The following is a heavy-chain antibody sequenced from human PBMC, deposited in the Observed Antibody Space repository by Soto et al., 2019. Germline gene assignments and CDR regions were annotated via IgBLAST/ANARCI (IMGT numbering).Heavy chain of an antibody. CDR1: GGTFSSYS. CDR3: ARDGGSHSGGIDY. V-gene: IGHV1-69*01. Sequence: QVQLVQSGAEVKKPGSSVKVSCKASGGTFSSYSINWVRQAPGQGLEWMGEIIPIFGTANYAQKFQGRVPITADESTSTAYMELSSLRSEYTAVYYCARDGGSHSGGIDYWGQGALVTVSS. J-gene: IGHJ4*02. D-gene: IGHD1-26*01. CDR2: IIPIFGTA.